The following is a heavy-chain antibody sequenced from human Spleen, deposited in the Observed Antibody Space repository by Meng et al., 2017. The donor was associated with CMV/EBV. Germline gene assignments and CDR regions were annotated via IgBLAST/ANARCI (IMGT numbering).Heavy chain of an antibody. CDR1: GFTFDGYG. CDR3: AREDIVVVEHGMDV. Sequence: ESLKISCAASGFTFDGYGMSWIRQPPGKGLEWIGEINHSGSTNYNPSLKSRVTISVDTSKNQFSLKLSSVTAADTAVYYCAREDIVVVEHGMDVWGQGTTVTVSS. CDR2: INHSGST. J-gene: IGHJ6*02. V-gene: IGHV4-34*01. D-gene: IGHD2-2*01.